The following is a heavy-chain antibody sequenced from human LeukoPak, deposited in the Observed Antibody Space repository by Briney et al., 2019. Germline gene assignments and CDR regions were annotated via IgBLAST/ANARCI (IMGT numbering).Heavy chain of an antibody. V-gene: IGHV3-7*01. CDR2: IKQDGGEK. J-gene: IGHJ4*02. CDR3: ARDRELEPLDY. D-gene: IGHD1-1*01. Sequence: GGFLRLSCAASGFTFSSFWMSWVRQPPGKGPEWVANIKQDGGEKHYLDSVKGRFTISRDNAKKSLYLQMNSLRAEDTAVYYCARDRELEPLDYWGQGTLVTVSS. CDR1: GFTFSSFW.